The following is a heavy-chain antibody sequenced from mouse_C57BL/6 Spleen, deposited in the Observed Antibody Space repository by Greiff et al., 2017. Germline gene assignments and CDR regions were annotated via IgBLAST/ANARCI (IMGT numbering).Heavy chain of an antibody. J-gene: IGHJ1*03. D-gene: IGHD2-4*01. CDR1: GYTFTSYW. CDR2: INPSSGYT. CDR3: ARWYYDRYFDV. V-gene: IGHV1-7*01. Sequence: QVQLQQSGAELAKPGASVKLSCTASGYTFTSYWMHWVKQRPGQGLEWIGYINPSSGYTKYNQKFKDKATLTADKSSSTAYMQLSSLTYEDSAVYYCARWYYDRYFDVWGTGTTVTVSS.